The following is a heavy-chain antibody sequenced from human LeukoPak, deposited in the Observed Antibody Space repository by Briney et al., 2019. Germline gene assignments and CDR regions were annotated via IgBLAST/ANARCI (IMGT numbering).Heavy chain of an antibody. CDR1: GGSFSGYY. V-gene: IGHV4-34*01. CDR3: ARDSYYYDSSGLLALDY. Sequence: KPSETLSLTCAVYGGSFSGYYWSWIRQPPGKGLEWIGEINHSGSTNYNPSLKSRVTMSADTSKNQFSLKLSSVTAADTAVYYCARDSYYYDSSGLLALDYWGQGTLVTVSS. D-gene: IGHD3-22*01. J-gene: IGHJ4*02. CDR2: INHSGST.